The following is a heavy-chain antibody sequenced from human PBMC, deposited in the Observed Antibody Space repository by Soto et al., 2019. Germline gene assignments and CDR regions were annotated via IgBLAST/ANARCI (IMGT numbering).Heavy chain of an antibody. Sequence: SETLSLTCAVYGGSFTDYYWSWIRQPPGKGLEWIGEINHSGSTNYNPSLKSRVTLPVDTSKNQFSLKRTSVTAADTAVYYCARTRISIFGVVTPRYYFDYWGQGTLVTVSS. CDR1: GGSFTDYY. CDR2: INHSGST. D-gene: IGHD3-3*01. J-gene: IGHJ4*02. CDR3: ARTRISIFGVVTPRYYFDY. V-gene: IGHV4-34*01.